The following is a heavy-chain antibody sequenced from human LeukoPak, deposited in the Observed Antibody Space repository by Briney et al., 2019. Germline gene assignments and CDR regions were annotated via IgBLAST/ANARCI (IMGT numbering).Heavy chain of an antibody. CDR3: ARAGSAYYFDY. V-gene: IGHV3-74*01. CDR1: GFRFTTYW. J-gene: IGHJ4*02. Sequence: HPGGSLRLSCAASGFRFTTYWMHWVRQAPGKGLVWVSRINIDESSTGYADSVKGRFTISRDNAKNTVYLQMNSLRAEDTAVYYCARAGSAYYFDYWGQGTLVTVSS. CDR2: INIDESST. D-gene: IGHD3-10*01.